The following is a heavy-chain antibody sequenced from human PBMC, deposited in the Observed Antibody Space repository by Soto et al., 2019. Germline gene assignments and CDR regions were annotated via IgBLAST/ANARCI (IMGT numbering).Heavy chain of an antibody. D-gene: IGHD5-18*01. V-gene: IGHV1-18*01. Sequence: QVQLVQSGAEVKKPGASVKVSCKASGYTFTSYGISWVRQAPGQGLEWMGWISAYNGNTNYAQKLQGRVTMTTDTSTSPAYMELRSLRSDDTAVYYCARLDTDMANYSYYGMDVWGHGTTVTVSS. CDR1: GYTFTSYG. J-gene: IGHJ6*02. CDR3: ARLDTDMANYSYYGMDV. CDR2: ISAYNGNT.